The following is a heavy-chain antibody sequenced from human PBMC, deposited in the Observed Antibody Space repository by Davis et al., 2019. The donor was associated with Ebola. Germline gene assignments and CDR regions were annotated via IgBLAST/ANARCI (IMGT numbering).Heavy chain of an antibody. CDR2: ISSSSSYI. V-gene: IGHV3-21*05. J-gene: IGHJ5*02. Sequence: PGGSLRLSCAASGFTFSSYAMHWVRQAPGKGLEWVSYISSSSSYIYYADSVKGRFTISRDNAKNSLYLQMNSLRDEDTAVYYCARAGRYCFDPWGQGTLVTVSS. CDR1: GFTFSSYA. D-gene: IGHD3-10*01. CDR3: ARAGRYCFDP.